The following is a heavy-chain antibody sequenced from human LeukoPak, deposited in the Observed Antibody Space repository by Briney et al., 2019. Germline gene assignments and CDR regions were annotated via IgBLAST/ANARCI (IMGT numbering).Heavy chain of an antibody. CDR3: ARNSIAAAVYWFDP. V-gene: IGHV1-18*03. CDR1: GYTFTSYG. D-gene: IGHD6-13*01. Sequence: GASVTVSCKASGYTFTSYGISWVRQAPGQGLEWMGWISAYNGNTNYAQKLQGRVTMTTDTSTSTAYMELRSLRSDDMAVYYCARNSIAAAVYWFDPWGQGTLVTVSS. CDR2: ISAYNGNT. J-gene: IGHJ5*02.